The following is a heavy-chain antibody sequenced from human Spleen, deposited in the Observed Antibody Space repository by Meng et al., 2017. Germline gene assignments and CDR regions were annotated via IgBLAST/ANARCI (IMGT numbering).Heavy chain of an antibody. J-gene: IGHJ3*02. V-gene: IGHV3-48*03. Sequence: LKISCADSGFTFSSYAMDWVRQAPGKGLEWISSTPSSGSTTYYADSAKGRFTISSDNAKNSLYLQMNRLRAEDTAVYYCARDDYGDYGWAFDIWGQGILVTVSS. CDR2: TPSSGSTT. D-gene: IGHD4-17*01. CDR3: ARDDYGDYGWAFDI. CDR1: GFTFSSYA.